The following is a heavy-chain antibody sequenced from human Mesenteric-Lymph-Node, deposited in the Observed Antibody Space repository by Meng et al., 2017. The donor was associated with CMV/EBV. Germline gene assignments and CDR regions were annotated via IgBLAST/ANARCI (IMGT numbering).Heavy chain of an antibody. J-gene: IGHJ4*02. CDR3: ARIYSSPNREYDY. Sequence: RISCAASGFTFDDYAMHWVRQAPGKGLEWVSGISWNSGSIGYADSVKGRFTISRDNAKNSLYLQMNSLRVEDTALYYCARIYSSPNREYDYWGQGTLVTVSS. CDR1: GFTFDDYA. D-gene: IGHD2/OR15-2a*01. V-gene: IGHV3-9*01. CDR2: ISWNSGSI.